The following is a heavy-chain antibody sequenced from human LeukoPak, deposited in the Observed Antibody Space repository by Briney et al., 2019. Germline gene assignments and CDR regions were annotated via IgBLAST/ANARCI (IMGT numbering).Heavy chain of an antibody. D-gene: IGHD3-3*01. J-gene: IGHJ4*02. V-gene: IGHV3-7*05. CDR3: ARDLLHQGIDY. CDR2: IKQDGSEK. CDR1: GFIFSGYW. Sequence: GGSLRLSCAASGFIFSGYWMSWVRPAPGKGLEWVAKIKQDGSEKYYVDSVKGRFTISRDNAKNSLYLQMNSLRAEDTAVYYCARDLLHQGIDYWGQGTLVTVSS.